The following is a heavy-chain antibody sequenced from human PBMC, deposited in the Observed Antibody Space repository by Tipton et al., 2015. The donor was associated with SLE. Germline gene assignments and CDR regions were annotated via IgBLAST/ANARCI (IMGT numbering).Heavy chain of an antibody. J-gene: IGHJ6*02. D-gene: IGHD2-21*02. CDR2: IYPGDSVA. CDR1: GYSFSNYW. CDR3: ARRGSAVTKMVV. V-gene: IGHV5-51*03. Sequence: QLVQSGAEVKKPGDSLKISCKGSGYSFSNYWIGWVRQMPGKGLEWMGIIYPGDSVAKYSPSFQGQVTMSVDKSVSTAYLQWSSLKASDTAIYYCARRGSAVTKMVVWGQGTTVTVSS.